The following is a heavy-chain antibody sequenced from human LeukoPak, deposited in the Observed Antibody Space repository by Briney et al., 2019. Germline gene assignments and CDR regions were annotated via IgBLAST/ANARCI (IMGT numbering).Heavy chain of an antibody. CDR1: GFTFSSYS. Sequence: GGSLRLSCAASGFTFSSYSMNWVRQAPGKGLEWVSSISSSSSYIYYADSVKGRFTISRDNAKNSLYLQMNSLRAEDTAVYYCARPNWNYGKIDYWGQGTLVTVSP. V-gene: IGHV3-21*01. CDR3: ARPNWNYGKIDY. CDR2: ISSSSSYI. J-gene: IGHJ4*02. D-gene: IGHD1-7*01.